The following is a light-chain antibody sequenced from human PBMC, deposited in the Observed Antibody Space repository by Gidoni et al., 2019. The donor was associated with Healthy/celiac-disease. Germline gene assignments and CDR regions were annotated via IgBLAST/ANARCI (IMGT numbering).Light chain of an antibody. CDR3: QQRSNWPPPIT. CDR2: DAS. Sequence: EIVLTQSPATLSLSPGERATLSCRASQSVSSYLAWYQKTPGQAPRLLIYDASNRATGIPARFRGSGSGTDFTLTISSLEPEDFAVYYCQQRSNWPPPITFGQGTRLEIK. V-gene: IGKV3-11*01. CDR1: QSVSSY. J-gene: IGKJ5*01.